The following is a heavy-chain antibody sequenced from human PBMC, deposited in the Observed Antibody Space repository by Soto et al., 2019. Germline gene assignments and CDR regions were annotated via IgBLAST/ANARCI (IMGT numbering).Heavy chain of an antibody. J-gene: IGHJ3*01. Sequence: PGGSLRLSCAASGFTFSNSAGICVRQAPGKRLEWVSHLSNNGGSASHADSVQGRLIISGDSSINTLYLQMNSLRDEDTLIYHHVREVSDRSSRGSCNCWGRGTMIT. CDR2: LSNNGGSA. D-gene: IGHD5-12*01. V-gene: IGHV3-23*01. CDR1: GFTFSNSA. CDR3: VREVSDRSSRGSCNC.